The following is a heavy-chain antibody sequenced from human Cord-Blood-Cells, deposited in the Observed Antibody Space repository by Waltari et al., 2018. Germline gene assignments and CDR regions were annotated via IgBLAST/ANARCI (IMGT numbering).Heavy chain of an antibody. Sequence: QGQLQQWRAGLLQPSESLSLTCAVVAGSFSGYSWRWIRPPPGKGLEWIGEINQSGSTNYNPSLKSRVTISVDTSKNQFSLKLSSVTAADTAVYYCARGIAVASPDYWGQGTLVTVSS. V-gene: IGHV4-34*01. CDR2: INQSGST. D-gene: IGHD6-19*01. CDR1: AGSFSGYS. J-gene: IGHJ4*02. CDR3: ARGIAVASPDY.